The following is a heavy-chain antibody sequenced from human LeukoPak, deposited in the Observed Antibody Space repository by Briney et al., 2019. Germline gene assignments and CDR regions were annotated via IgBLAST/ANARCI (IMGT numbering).Heavy chain of an antibody. CDR3: ARAGGYASPIGI. Sequence: ETVSLTCTVSGGSISSYYWSWIRQPPGKGLEWIGHISYSGSTNYNPSLKSRVTISADTSKNQFSLKLTSVTAADTAVYYCARAGGYASPIGIWGQGTMVTVSS. CDR1: GGSISSYY. V-gene: IGHV4-59*01. D-gene: IGHD5-12*01. J-gene: IGHJ3*02. CDR2: ISYSGST.